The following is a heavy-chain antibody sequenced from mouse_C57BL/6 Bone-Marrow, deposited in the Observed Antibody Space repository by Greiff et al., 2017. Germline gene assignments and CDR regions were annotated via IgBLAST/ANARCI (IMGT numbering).Heavy chain of an antibody. D-gene: IGHD2-3*01. CDR1: GYTFTSYW. J-gene: IGHJ4*01. V-gene: IGHV1-64*01. Sequence: QVQLQQPGAELVKPGASVKLSCKASGYTFTSYWMHWVKQRPGQGLEWIGMIHPNSGSTNSNEKFKSKATLTVDKSSSTAYMQLSSLTSEDAAVYYCAIVDGYYDSIYCWGPGTSVTVSS. CDR3: AIVDGYYDSIYC. CDR2: IHPNSGST.